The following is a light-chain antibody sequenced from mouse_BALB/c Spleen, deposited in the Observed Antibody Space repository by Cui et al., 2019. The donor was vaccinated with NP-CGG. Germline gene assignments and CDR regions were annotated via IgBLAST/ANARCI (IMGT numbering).Light chain of an antibody. Sequence: QAVVTQESALTISPGEIVTLTCRSSTGAVISSNYANWVQEKPDHLFSVLIGGTNNRAPGVPARFSGSLIGDKAALTITGAQTEDEAIYFCALWYSNHWVFGGGTKLIVL. CDR2: GTN. J-gene: IGLJ1*01. CDR1: TGAVISSNY. CDR3: ALWYSNHWV. V-gene: IGLV1*01.